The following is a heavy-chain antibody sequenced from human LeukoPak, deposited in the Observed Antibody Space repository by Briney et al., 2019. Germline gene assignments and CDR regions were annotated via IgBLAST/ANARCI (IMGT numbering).Heavy chain of an antibody. V-gene: IGHV1-18*01. CDR3: ARDSLPRRYFYYYMDV. CDR1: GYTFISYG. CDR2: ISAYNWNT. J-gene: IGHJ6*03. D-gene: IGHD1-14*01. Sequence: ASVTVSCKASGYTFISYGINWVRQAPGQGLEWMGWISAYNWNTNSAQKLQDRVTMTTDTSTSTAYMELRSLRSDGTAVYYCARDSLPRRYFYYYMDVWGKGTTVTVSS.